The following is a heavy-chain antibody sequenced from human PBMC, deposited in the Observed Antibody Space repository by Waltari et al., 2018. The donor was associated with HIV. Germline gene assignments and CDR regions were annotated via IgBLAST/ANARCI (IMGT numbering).Heavy chain of an antibody. CDR1: GGSISSGSYY. V-gene: IGHV4-61*02. Sequence: QVQLQESGPGLVKPSQTLSLTCTVSGGSISSGSYYWSWIRQPAGKGLEWIGRTYTSGSTNYTPSLKGRVTISVDTSKNQFSLKLSSGTAADTAVYYCARLPYSGSYYFDDWGQGTLVTVSS. CDR3: ARLPYSGSYYFDD. CDR2: TYTSGST. J-gene: IGHJ4*02. D-gene: IGHD1-26*01.